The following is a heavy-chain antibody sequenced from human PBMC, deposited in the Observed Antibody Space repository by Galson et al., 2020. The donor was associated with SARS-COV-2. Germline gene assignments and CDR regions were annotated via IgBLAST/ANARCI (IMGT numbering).Heavy chain of an antibody. Sequence: TSETLSLTCTVSGASISSGGYDWSWIRQLPGKGLEWIGYISYSGLTYYNPSLKRRITIGIDTSKNQFSLKLNSVTAADTAVYYCARDSRMKLWNYFYGMDVWGQGTTVTVSS. CDR2: ISYSGLT. J-gene: IGHJ6*02. V-gene: IGHV4-31*03. CDR3: ARDSRMKLWNYFYGMDV. D-gene: IGHD3-10*01. CDR1: GASISSGGYD.